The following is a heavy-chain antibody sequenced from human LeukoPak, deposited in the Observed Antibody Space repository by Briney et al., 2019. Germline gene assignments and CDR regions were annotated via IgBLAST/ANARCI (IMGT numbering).Heavy chain of an antibody. CDR3: AKDQRENSGSYGTGDY. J-gene: IGHJ4*02. CDR2: IRYDGSNK. D-gene: IGHD1-26*01. CDR1: GFTFSSYG. Sequence: GGSLCLSCAASGFTFSSYGMHWVRQAPGKGLEWVAFIRYDGSNKHYADYVKGRFTISRDNSKNTLYLQMNSLRAEDTAVYYCAKDQRENSGSYGTGDYWGQGTLVTVSS. V-gene: IGHV3-30*02.